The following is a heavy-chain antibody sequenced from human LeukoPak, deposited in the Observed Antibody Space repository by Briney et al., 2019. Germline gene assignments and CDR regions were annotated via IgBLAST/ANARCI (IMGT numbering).Heavy chain of an antibody. D-gene: IGHD5/OR15-5a*01. J-gene: IGHJ5*02. CDR2: ISGYNGNT. CDR3: ARDTPGSTSNWFDP. Sequence: ASVKVSCKASGYTSTNFGISWVRQAPGQGLEWMGWISGYNGNTNYAQKLQGRVTMTTDTSTSTAYMDLRSLRSDDTAVYYCARDTPGSTSNWFDPWGQGTLVTVSS. V-gene: IGHV1-18*01. CDR1: GYTSTNFG.